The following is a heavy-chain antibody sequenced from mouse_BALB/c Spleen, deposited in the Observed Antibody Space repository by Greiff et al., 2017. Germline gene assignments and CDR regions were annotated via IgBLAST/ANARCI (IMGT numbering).Heavy chain of an antibody. CDR3: AREGGNYVGFAY. J-gene: IGHJ3*01. V-gene: IGHV14-3*02. CDR2: IDPANGNT. Sequence: EVKLVESGAELVKPGASVKLSCTASGFNIKDTYMHWVKQRPEKGLEWIGRIDPANGNTKYDPKFQGKATITADTSSNTAYLQLSSLTSEDTAVYYCAREGGNYVGFAYWGQGTLVTVSA. CDR1: GFNIKDTY. D-gene: IGHD2-1*01.